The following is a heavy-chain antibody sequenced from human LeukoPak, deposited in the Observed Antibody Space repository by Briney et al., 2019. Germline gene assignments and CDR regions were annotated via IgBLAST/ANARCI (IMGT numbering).Heavy chain of an antibody. V-gene: IGHV3-21*06. CDR1: GFTFNTYS. CDR2: IDSSGGYM. J-gene: IGHJ4*02. Sequence: GGSLRLSCEASGFTFNTYSMNWARQAPGKGLEWVSSIDSSGGYMFYADSVKGRFIISRDNAEDSLYLQMNSLGAEDTAVYYCASTIGSAGTQYWGQGTLVTVSS. CDR3: ASTIGSAGTQY. D-gene: IGHD6-13*01.